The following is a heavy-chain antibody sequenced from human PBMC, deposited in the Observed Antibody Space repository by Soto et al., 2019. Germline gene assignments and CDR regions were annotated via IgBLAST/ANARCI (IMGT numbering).Heavy chain of an antibody. D-gene: IGHD2-15*01. V-gene: IGHV1-69*13. J-gene: IGHJ4*02. CDR1: GGTFSSYA. CDR3: ARGLCSGGSCYISLAY. Sequence: SVKVSCKASGGTFSSYAISWVRQAPGQGLEWMGGIIPIFGTANYAQKFQGRVTITADESTSTAYMELSSLRSEDTAVYYCARGLCSGGSCYISLAYWGQGTLVTVSS. CDR2: IIPIFGTA.